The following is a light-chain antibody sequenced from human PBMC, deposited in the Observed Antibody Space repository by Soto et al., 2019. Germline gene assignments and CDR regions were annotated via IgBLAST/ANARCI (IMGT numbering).Light chain of an antibody. CDR2: GAS. CDR3: QQYNNWPDT. Sequence: EIVMTQSPATLSVSPGERATLPCRASQSVSSNVAWYQQKPGQAPRLLIYGASTRATGIPARFSGSGSGTEFTLTISRLQSEDFAVYYCQQYNNWPDTFGQGTKLEIK. J-gene: IGKJ2*01. CDR1: QSVSSN. V-gene: IGKV3-15*01.